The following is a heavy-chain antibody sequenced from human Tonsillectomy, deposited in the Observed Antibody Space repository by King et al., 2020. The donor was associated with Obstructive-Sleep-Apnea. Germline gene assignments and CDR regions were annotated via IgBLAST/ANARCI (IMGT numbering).Heavy chain of an antibody. D-gene: IGHD4-17*01. CDR2: ISYYGSEK. Sequence: QVQLVESGGGVVQPGRSLRLSCAASGFTFSTYEMHWVRQAPGKGLEWVAVISYYGSEKYYADSVKGRLPISRDNSKKTLSLQMNSLTTEDTAVFYCATYGDYPGSSFDYWGQGTLVTVSS. V-gene: IGHV3-30*04. CDR3: ATYGDYPGSSFDY. CDR1: GFTFSTYE. J-gene: IGHJ4*02.